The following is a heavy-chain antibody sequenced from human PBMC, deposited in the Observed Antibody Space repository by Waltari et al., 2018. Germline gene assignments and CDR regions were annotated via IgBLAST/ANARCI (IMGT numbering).Heavy chain of an antibody. V-gene: IGHV3-30*18. D-gene: IGHD4-17*01. CDR3: AKDGAWTTVFYFES. CDR2: ISYEGSDE. J-gene: IGHJ4*02. Sequence: QVQLVESGGGVAQPGTSLRLSCAASGFTFSSPGMHWVLQAPGKGLGWVAGISYEGSDEYYADSVKGRFTISRDNSKNTLYLRMNSLRLEDTAVYYCAKDGAWTTVFYFESWGQGTLVPVSS. CDR1: GFTFSSPG.